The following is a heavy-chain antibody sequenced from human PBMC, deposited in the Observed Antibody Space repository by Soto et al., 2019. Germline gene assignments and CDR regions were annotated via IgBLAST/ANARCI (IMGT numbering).Heavy chain of an antibody. CDR2: INHSGST. V-gene: IGHV4-34*01. CDR1: GGSFSGYY. J-gene: IGHJ5*02. CDR3: ARGLRYCSSTSCYRGLNWFDP. D-gene: IGHD2-2*01. Sequence: SETLSLTCAVYGGSFSGYYWSWIRQPPGKGLEWIGEINHSGSTNYNPSLKSRVTISVDTSKNQFSLKLSSVTAADTAVYYCARGLRYCSSTSCYRGLNWFDPWGQGTLVTVSS.